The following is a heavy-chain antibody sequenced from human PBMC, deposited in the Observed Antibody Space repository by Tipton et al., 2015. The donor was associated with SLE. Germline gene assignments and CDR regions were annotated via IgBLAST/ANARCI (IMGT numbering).Heavy chain of an antibody. CDR2: IYTSGSS. CDR3: ARTARGPLWPGFDL. CDR1: GASISSSSYY. J-gene: IGHJ2*01. V-gene: IGHV4-61*02. D-gene: IGHD3-10*01. Sequence: TLSLTCTVSGASISSSSYYWGWIRQPPGKGLEWIGRIYTSGSSNYNPSLKGRVSISLDTSKNQFSLKLSSVTAADTAVYYCARTARGPLWPGFDLWGRGTLVTVSS.